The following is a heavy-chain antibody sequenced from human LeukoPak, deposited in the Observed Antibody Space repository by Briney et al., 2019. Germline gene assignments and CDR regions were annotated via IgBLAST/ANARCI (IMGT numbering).Heavy chain of an antibody. D-gene: IGHD1-26*01. V-gene: IGHV3-23*01. CDR3: AKTLWELLNYYYYGMDV. CDR2: ISGSGGST. J-gene: IGHJ6*02. CDR1: GSTFSSYA. Sequence: GGSLRLSCAASGSTFSSYAMSWVRQAPGKGLEWVSAISGSGGSTYYADSVKGRFTIPRDNSKNTLYLQMNSLRAEDTAVYYCAKTLWELLNYYYYGMDVWGQGTTVTVSS.